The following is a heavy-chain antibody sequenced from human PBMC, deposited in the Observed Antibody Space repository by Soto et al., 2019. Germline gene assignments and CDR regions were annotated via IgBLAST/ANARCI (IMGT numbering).Heavy chain of an antibody. CDR1: GGTLCSYA. D-gene: IGHD6-13*01. CDR3: ARGAEGSNYCRDV. Sequence: SVKVCCKASGGTLCSYAISWVRQAPGQGLEWMGGIIPIFGTANYAQKFQGRVTITADESTSTAYMELSSLRSEDTAVYYCARGAEGSNYCRDVWGQGTTVTVSS. J-gene: IGHJ6*02. V-gene: IGHV1-69*01. CDR2: IIPIFGTA.